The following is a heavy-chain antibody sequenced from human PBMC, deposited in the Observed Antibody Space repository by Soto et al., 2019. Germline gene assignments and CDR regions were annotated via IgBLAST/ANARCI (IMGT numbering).Heavy chain of an antibody. CDR3: TVGVVVKAATDY. V-gene: IGHV3-73*01. D-gene: IGHD2-2*01. CDR2: IRSKSNDYAT. Sequence: VQVAESGGGVVQPGGSLRLSCAASGFTVSGPAIHWVRQASGKGLEWVGRIRSKSNDYATSYAASVKGRFTISRDDSKNTAYLQMDRLETEDTAVYYCTVGVVVKAATDYWGQGTLVTVSS. J-gene: IGHJ4*02. CDR1: GFTVSGPA.